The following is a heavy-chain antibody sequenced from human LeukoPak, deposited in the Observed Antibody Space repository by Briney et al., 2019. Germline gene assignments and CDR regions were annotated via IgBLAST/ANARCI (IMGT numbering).Heavy chain of an antibody. J-gene: IGHJ2*01. CDR2: ISDSGGST. CDR3: ARERPYYDILTGYYHPGYFDL. Sequence: LAGGSLRLSCSASGFPFSSYAMHWVRQAPGKGLEYVSAISDSGGSTYYADSVKGRFTISRDNSKNTLYLQMSSLRAEDTAVYYCARERPYYDILTGYYHPGYFDLWGRGTLVTVSS. CDR1: GFPFSSYA. D-gene: IGHD3-9*01. V-gene: IGHV3-64D*09.